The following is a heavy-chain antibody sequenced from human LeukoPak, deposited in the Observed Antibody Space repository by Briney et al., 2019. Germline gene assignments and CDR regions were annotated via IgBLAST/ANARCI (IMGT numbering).Heavy chain of an antibody. V-gene: IGHV4-59*01. D-gene: IGHD3-22*01. CDR3: ARGTMIEGDAFDI. CDR1: GGSISTYY. CDR2: IYYSGST. Sequence: SETLSLTCTGSGGSISTYYWSWIRQPPGKGLEWIGYIYYSGSTNYNPSLKSRVTISVDTSKNQFSLKLSSVTAADTAVYYCARGTMIEGDAFDIWGQGTMVTVSS. J-gene: IGHJ3*02.